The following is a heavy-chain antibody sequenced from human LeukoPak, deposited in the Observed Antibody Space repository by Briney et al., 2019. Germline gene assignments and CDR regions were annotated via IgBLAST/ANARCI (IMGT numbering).Heavy chain of an antibody. Sequence: GGSLRLSCAASGFTFSSYWMSWVRQAPGKGLEWVANIKQDGSEKYYVDSVKGRFTISRDNAKNSLYLQMNSLRAEDTAVYYCARERRPGYYYYGMDVWGQGTTVTVSS. CDR3: ARERRPGYYYYGMDV. V-gene: IGHV3-7*01. CDR1: GFTFSSYW. CDR2: IKQDGSEK. J-gene: IGHJ6*02.